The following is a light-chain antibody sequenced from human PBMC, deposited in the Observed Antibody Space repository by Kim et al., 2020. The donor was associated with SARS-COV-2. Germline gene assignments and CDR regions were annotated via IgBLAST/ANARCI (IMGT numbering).Light chain of an antibody. CDR3: QQSYNTPPIT. J-gene: IGKJ5*01. CDR2: SAS. Sequence: DIQMTQSPSSLSASVGDRVTITCRASQTIHIYLNWYQQKPGKAPKLLIESASSFQSGVPLRFSGSGSGTEFTLTISRVQPEDFATYYCQQSYNTPPITFGQGTRLEIK. V-gene: IGKV1-39*01. CDR1: QTIHIY.